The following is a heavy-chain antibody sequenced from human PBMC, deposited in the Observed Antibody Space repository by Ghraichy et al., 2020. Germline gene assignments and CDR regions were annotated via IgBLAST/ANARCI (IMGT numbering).Heavy chain of an antibody. D-gene: IGHD4-17*01. CDR3: ARELGDYDAGYNWFDP. Sequence: SENLSLTCTVSGGSVSSGSYYWSWIRQPPGKGLEWIGYIYYSGSTNYNPSLKSRVTISVDTSKNQFSLKLSSATAADTAVYYCARELGDYDAGYNWFDPWGQGTLVTVSS. J-gene: IGHJ5*02. CDR1: GGSVSSGSYY. CDR2: IYYSGST. V-gene: IGHV4-61*01.